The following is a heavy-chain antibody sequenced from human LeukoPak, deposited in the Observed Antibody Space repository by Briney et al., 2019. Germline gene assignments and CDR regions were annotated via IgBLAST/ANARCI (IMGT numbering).Heavy chain of an antibody. V-gene: IGHV1-69*13. CDR3: AKRNETEVWFDP. Sequence: SVKVSCKASGGTFSSYAISWVRQAPGQGLEWMGGIIPIFGTANYAQKFQGRVTITADESTSTAYMELSSLRSEDTAVYYCAKRNETEVWFDPWGQGTLVTVSS. D-gene: IGHD1-1*01. J-gene: IGHJ5*02. CDR1: GGTFSSYA. CDR2: IIPIFGTA.